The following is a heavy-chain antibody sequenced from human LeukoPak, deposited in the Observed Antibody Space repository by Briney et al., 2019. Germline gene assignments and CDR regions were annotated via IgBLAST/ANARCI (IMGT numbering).Heavy chain of an antibody. CDR1: XDSVSSNSAA. V-gene: IGHV6-1*01. J-gene: IGHJ3*01. CDR2: TYYRSNWYN. D-gene: IGHD2-15*01. Sequence: CAISXDSVSSNSAAWNWIRQSPSRGLEWLGRTYYRSNWYNDYAVSVKSLITINTDTSKNQFSLQLKSVTPEDTAVYYXXRXXAXXXXFDFWGXGXMVTVSS. CDR3: XRXXAXXXXFDF.